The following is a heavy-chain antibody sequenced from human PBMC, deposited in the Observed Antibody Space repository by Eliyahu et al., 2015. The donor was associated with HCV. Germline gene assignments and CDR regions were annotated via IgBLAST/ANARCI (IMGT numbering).Heavy chain of an antibody. CDR1: GASVSSDGYY. J-gene: IGHJ5*02. V-gene: IGHV4-61*08. D-gene: IGHD6-6*01. CDR3: TKEAPRHWFDP. Sequence: QVQLQESGPGLVKPSETLSLTCTVXGASVSSDGYYWTWIRQPPGKGLEWIGYIFDNGNTNYNPSLXSRVTMSVDTSKNQFSLKLSSVTAADTAVYYCTKEAPRHWFDPWGQGTLVTVSS. CDR2: IFDNGNT.